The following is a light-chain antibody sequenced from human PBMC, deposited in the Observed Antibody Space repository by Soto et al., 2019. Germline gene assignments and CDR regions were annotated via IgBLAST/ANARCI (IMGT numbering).Light chain of an antibody. V-gene: IGKV3-20*01. CDR2: DAS. CDR1: QSVSNNY. Sequence: IVKTQGRATLSVSPEERATVSCRASQSVSNNYLAWYQQKPGQAPRLLIYDASNRATGIPARFSGSGSGTDFTLTISRLEPEDFAVYYCQQYGSPPWTFGQGTKVDIK. CDR3: QQYGSPPWT. J-gene: IGKJ1*01.